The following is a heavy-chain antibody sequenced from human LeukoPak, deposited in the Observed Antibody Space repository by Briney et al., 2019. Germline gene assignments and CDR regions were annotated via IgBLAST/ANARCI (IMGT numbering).Heavy chain of an antibody. CDR2: INPNSGGT. CDR1: GYTFIDYY. J-gene: IGHJ4*02. Sequence: ASVKVSCKASGYTFIDYYMHWVRQAPGQGLEWMGWINPNSGGTNYAQNFQGRVTMTRDTSIRTVYMELSRLRSDDTAVYYCASTGYCSGGSCYSTSDYWGQGTLVTVSS. CDR3: ASTGYCSGGSCYSTSDY. D-gene: IGHD2-15*01. V-gene: IGHV1-2*02.